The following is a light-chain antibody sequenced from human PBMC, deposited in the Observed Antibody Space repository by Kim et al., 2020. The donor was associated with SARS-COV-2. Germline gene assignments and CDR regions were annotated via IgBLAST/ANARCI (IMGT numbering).Light chain of an antibody. CDR3: SSYTTSSTSV. CDR1: NSDVGGYNY. CDR2: DVY. J-gene: IGLJ3*02. V-gene: IGLV2-14*04. Sequence: GQSITISWPGTNSDVGGYNYVSWYQQYPGKAPKLMIYDVYKRPSGISNRFSGSKSGNTASLTISGLQAEDEADYYCSSYTTSSTSVFGGGTQLTVL.